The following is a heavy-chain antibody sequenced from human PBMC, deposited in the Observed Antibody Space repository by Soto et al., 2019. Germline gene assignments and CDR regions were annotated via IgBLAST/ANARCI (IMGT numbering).Heavy chain of an antibody. CDR2: ISYDGSNK. V-gene: IGHV3-30*18. CDR3: AKVVTTRSGYFDY. J-gene: IGHJ4*02. D-gene: IGHD3-22*01. CDR1: GFTFSSYG. Sequence: LRLSCAASGFTFSSYGMHWVRQAPGKGLEWVAVISYDGSNKYYADSVKGRFTISRDNSKNTLYLQMNSLRAEDTAVYYCAKVVTTRSGYFDYWGQGTLVTVSS.